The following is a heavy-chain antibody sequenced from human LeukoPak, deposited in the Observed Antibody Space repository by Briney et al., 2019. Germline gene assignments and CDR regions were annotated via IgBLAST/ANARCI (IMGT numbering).Heavy chain of an antibody. D-gene: IGHD4-17*01. V-gene: IGHV3-23*01. CDR2: ISLSGGST. J-gene: IGHJ4*02. CDR1: GFTFGSYV. CDR3: ARRNYDDHGDPFDY. Sequence: GGSLRLSCAASGFTFGSYVMSWVRQAPGKGLEWVSDISLSGGSTYYADPVKGRFTISRDNSKNTLYLQLVNLRAEDTAVYYCARRNYDDHGDPFDYWGQGTLVTVSS.